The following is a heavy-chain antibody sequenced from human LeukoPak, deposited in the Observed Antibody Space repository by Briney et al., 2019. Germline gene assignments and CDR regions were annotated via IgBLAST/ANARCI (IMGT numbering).Heavy chain of an antibody. D-gene: IGHD3-10*01. CDR2: FDPEDGET. V-gene: IGHV1-24*01. CDR3: AAMVRGVIPPSYYYYGMDV. CDR1: GYTLTELS. J-gene: IGHJ6*02. Sequence: ASVKVSCKVSGYTLTELSMHWVRQAPGKGLEWMGGFDPEDGETIYAQKFQGRVTMTEDTSTDTAYMELSRLRSEDTAVYYCAAMVRGVIPPSYYYYGMDVWGQGTTVTVSS.